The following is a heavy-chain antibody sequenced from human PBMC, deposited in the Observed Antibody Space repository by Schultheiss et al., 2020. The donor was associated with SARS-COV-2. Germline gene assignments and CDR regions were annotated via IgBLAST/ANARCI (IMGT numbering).Heavy chain of an antibody. CDR2: ISSRGSTI. J-gene: IGHJ6*02. CDR1: GFTFSSYS. V-gene: IGHV3-48*04. D-gene: IGHD6-13*01. Sequence: GGSLRLSCAASGFTFSSYSMNWVRQAPGKGLEWVSYISSRGSTIYYADSVKGRFAISRDNSKNTLYLQMNSLRAEDTAVYYCARDRGYSSSWYDRYYYYGMDVWGQGTTVTVSS. CDR3: ARDRGYSSSWYDRYYYYGMDV.